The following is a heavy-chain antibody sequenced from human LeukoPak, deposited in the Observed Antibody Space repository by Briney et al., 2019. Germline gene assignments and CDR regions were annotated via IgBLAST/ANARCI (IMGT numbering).Heavy chain of an antibody. CDR2: IKEDGSEK. J-gene: IGHJ4*02. CDR1: GFILSNYW. V-gene: IGHV3-7*01. CDR3: ARDPRGEPMDY. D-gene: IGHD3-16*01. Sequence: GGSLRLSCAASGFILSNYWMTWVRQSPGKGLEWVANIKEDGSEKYYVDSVKGRFTISRDNAKNSLYLQMNSLRAEDTAVYYCARDPRGEPMDYWGQGTLVTVSS.